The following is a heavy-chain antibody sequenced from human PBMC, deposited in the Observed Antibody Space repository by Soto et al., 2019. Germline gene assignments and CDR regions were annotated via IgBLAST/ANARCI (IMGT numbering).Heavy chain of an antibody. D-gene: IGHD2-21*01. CDR1: GCSFSDYS. J-gene: IGHJ4*02. Sequence: GVSLRLSCAASGCSFSDYSMNWVRQAPGKGLEWVSYISSSSSTIFYTDSVKGRFTVSRDNAKNSLYLQMNSLRAEDTAVYYCVRDMQLWRLDSWGQGTLVTVSS. CDR3: VRDMQLWRLDS. CDR2: ISSSSSTI. V-gene: IGHV3-48*01.